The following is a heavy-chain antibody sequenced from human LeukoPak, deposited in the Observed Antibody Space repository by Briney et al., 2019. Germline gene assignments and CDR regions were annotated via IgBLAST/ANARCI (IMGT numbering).Heavy chain of an antibody. CDR2: INPNSGGT. D-gene: IGHD6-25*01. J-gene: IGHJ4*02. CDR3: ARSAVAAAGNYFDY. Sequence: ASVKVSCKASGYTFTGYYMHWVRQAPGQGLEWMGWINPNSGGTIYAQKFQGRVTMTEDTSTDTAYMELSSLRSEDTAVYYCARSAVAAAGNYFDYWGQGTLVTVSS. V-gene: IGHV1-2*02. CDR1: GYTFTGYY.